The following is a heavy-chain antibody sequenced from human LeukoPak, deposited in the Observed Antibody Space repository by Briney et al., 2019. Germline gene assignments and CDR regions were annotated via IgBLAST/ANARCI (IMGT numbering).Heavy chain of an antibody. CDR2: ISYTGET. J-gene: IGHJ3*01. CDR1: GGSISSSSFY. V-gene: IGHV4-39*07. CDR3: ARDVDKVIDDAFDV. Sequence: SDTLSLTCTVSGGSISSSSFYWVWFRQPPGKGLEWIGFISYTGETFYNPSLKSRVTIPIVTSKHQFSLNLSPVTAADTPVYYCARDVDKVIDDAFDVWGQGTLVTVSS. D-gene: IGHD5-12*01.